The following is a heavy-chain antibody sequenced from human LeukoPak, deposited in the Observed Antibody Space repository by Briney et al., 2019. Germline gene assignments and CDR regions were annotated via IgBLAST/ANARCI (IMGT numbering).Heavy chain of an antibody. CDR2: IYYSGNS. V-gene: IGHV4-39*07. Sequence: SETLSLTCTVSGGSITSSNYYWGWIRQPPGQGLQYIGTIYYSGNSYYNPSLENRITISLDTSKNLFSLRLISVTAADTAVYYCARGVIATGGNDFDYWGQGTLVTVSS. J-gene: IGHJ4*02. CDR3: ARGVIATGGNDFDY. D-gene: IGHD6-13*01. CDR1: GGSITSSNYY.